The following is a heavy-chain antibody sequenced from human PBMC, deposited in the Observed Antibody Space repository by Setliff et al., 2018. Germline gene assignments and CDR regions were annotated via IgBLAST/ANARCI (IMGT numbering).Heavy chain of an antibody. V-gene: IGHV3-11*01. D-gene: IGHD3-10*01. CDR2: ISPSSDRV. J-gene: IGHJ6*02. Sequence: GGSLRLSCAASGFTFSDSYMSWIRQAPGKGLEWISYISPSSDRVYYSKSVEGRFSVSRDNAKKSLYLQMNSLRVDDTAVYYCARDGVFYAMDFWGQGTTVTVSS. CDR1: GFTFSDSY. CDR3: ARDGVFYAMDF.